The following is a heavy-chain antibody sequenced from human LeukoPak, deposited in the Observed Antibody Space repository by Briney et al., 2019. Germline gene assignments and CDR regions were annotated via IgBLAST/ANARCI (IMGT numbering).Heavy chain of an antibody. J-gene: IGHJ4*02. V-gene: IGHV3-30*18. D-gene: IGHD2-15*01. CDR1: GFTFSSDW. CDR2: ISYDGSNK. CDR3: AKDWAGSGGREELDY. Sequence: PGGSLRLSCVASGFTFSSDWMNWVRQAPGKGLEWVAVISYDGSNKYYADSVKGRFTISRDNSKNTLYLQMNSLRAEDTAVYYCAKDWAGSGGREELDYWGQGTLVTVSS.